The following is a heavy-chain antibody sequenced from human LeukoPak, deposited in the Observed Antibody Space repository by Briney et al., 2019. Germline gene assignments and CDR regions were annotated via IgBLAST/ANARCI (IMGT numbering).Heavy chain of an antibody. CDR2: INTNTGNP. CDR3: ARGTMVRGVNPHEIDEYFQH. V-gene: IGHV7-4-1*02. J-gene: IGHJ1*01. Sequence: ASVKVSCKASGYTFTTYTMNWVRQAPGQGLEWMGWINTNTGNPTYAQGFTGQFVFSLDTSVSTAYLQISSLKAGDTAVYYCARGTMVRGVNPHEIDEYFQHWGQGTLVTVSS. CDR1: GYTFTTYT. D-gene: IGHD3-10*01.